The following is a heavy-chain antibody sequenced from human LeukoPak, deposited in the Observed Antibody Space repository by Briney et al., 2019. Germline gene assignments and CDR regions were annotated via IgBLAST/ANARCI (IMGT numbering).Heavy chain of an antibody. CDR2: ISSNGGST. Sequence: GGSLRLSCAASGFIFSSFDINWVRQAPGKGLEWVSTISSNGGSTYYADSVKGRFTISRDNSKNTLYLQMNSLRAEDTAVYYCAKHYYDSSGYYYWGQGTLVTVSS. CDR3: AKHYYDSSGYYY. J-gene: IGHJ4*02. D-gene: IGHD3-22*01. CDR1: GFIFSSFD. V-gene: IGHV3-23*01.